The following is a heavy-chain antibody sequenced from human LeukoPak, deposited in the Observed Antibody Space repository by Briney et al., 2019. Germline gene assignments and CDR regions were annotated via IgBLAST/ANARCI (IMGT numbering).Heavy chain of an antibody. CDR2: IRAYNGNT. Sequence: ASVKVSCKASGYTFTSYGISWVRQAPGQGLEGMGWIRAYNGNTNYAQKLQGRVTITADKSTSTAYMELSSLRSEDTAVYYCARDPTIFGVVIPNWFDPWGQGTLVTVSS. V-gene: IGHV1-18*01. J-gene: IGHJ5*02. CDR3: ARDPTIFGVVIPNWFDP. CDR1: GYTFTSYG. D-gene: IGHD3-3*01.